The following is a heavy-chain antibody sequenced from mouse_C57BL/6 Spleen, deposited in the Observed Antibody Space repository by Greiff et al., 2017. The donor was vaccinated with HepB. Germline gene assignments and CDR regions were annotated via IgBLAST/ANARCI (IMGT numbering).Heavy chain of an antibody. CDR3: TTNYYYDEAY. D-gene: IGHD2-4*01. CDR2: IDPENGDT. V-gene: IGHV14-4*01. Sequence: EVQLQQSGAELVRPGASVKLSCTASGFNIKDDYMHWVKQRPEQGLEWIGWIDPENGDTEYASKFQGKATITADTSSNTAYLQLSSLTSEDTAVYYCTTNYYYDEAYWGQGTLVTVSA. J-gene: IGHJ3*01. CDR1: GFNIKDDY.